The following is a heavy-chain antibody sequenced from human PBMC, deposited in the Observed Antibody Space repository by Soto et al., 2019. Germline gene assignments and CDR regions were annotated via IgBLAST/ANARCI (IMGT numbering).Heavy chain of an antibody. D-gene: IGHD3-3*01. CDR3: ARVGSGYYLDY. J-gene: IGHJ4*02. CDR2: IYYSGST. V-gene: IGHV4-59*01. CDR1: GGSISSYY. Sequence: SETLSLTCTVSGGSISSYYWSWIRQPPGKGLEWIGYIYYSGSTNYNPSLKSRVTISVDTSKNQFSLKLSSVTAADTAVYYCARVGSGYYLDYWGQGTLVTVSS.